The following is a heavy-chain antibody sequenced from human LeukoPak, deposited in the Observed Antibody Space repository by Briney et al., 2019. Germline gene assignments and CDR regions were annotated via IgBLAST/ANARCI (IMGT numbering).Heavy chain of an antibody. Sequence: GGSLRLSCAASGFTFSSHLMHWVRQAHGTGLVWVSSVKSDGTATNYADSVKGRFTISRDNAKNTLYLQMNSLRVEDTAVYYCVRKFATGDWGQGTLVTVSS. J-gene: IGHJ4*02. CDR3: VRKFATGD. D-gene: IGHD1-14*01. CDR1: GFTFSSHL. CDR2: VKSDGTAT. V-gene: IGHV3-74*01.